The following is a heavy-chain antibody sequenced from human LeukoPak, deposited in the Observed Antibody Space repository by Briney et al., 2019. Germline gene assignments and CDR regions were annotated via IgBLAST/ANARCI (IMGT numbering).Heavy chain of an antibody. D-gene: IGHD7-27*01. CDR2: INLDGSQK. J-gene: IGHJ4*02. CDR1: GFTVFNYW. CDR3: ARDLNWETY. Sequence: GGSLRLSCAASGFTVFNYWTSWVRQAPGKGLEWVANINLDGSQKYYVDSLKGRFTISRDNAKNSLYLQMDSLRVEDTAVYYCARDLNWETYWGQGTLVSVSS. V-gene: IGHV3-7*01.